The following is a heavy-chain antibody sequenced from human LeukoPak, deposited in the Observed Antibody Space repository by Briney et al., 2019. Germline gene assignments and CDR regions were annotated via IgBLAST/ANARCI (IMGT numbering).Heavy chain of an antibody. V-gene: IGHV3-30-3*01. D-gene: IGHD2-2*01. Sequence: GGSLRLSCAASGFTFSSYAMHWVRQAPGKGLEWVAVISYDGSNKYYADSVKGRFTISRDNSKNTLYLQMNSLRAEDTAVYYCARSTASRRESDYWGQGTLVTVSS. CDR2: ISYDGSNK. J-gene: IGHJ4*02. CDR1: GFTFSSYA. CDR3: ARSTASRRESDY.